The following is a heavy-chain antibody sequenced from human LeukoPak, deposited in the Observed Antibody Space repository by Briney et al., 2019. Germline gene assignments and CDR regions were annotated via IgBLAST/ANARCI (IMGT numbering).Heavy chain of an antibody. Sequence: GASVKVSCKASGYTFTSNYIHWVRQAPGQGLEWMGMIYPRDGSTSYAQKFQGRVTVTRDTSTSTVHMELSGLRSEDTAVYYCARDQEGSDYWGQGTLVTVPS. V-gene: IGHV1-46*01. J-gene: IGHJ4*02. CDR3: ARDQEGSDY. CDR1: GYTFTSNY. CDR2: IYPRDGST.